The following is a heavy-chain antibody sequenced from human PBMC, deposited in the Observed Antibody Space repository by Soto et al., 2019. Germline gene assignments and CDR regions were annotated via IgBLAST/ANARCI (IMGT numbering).Heavy chain of an antibody. CDR1: GGTFSSYA. J-gene: IGHJ6*02. Sequence: QVQLVQSGAEVKKPGSSVKVSCKASGGTFSSYAISWVRQAPGQGLEWMGGIIPIFGTANYAQKFQGRVTITADESTSTADMELSSLRSEDKAVYYWARGISNKLLLGYDYGMDVWGQGTTVTVSS. V-gene: IGHV1-69*01. CDR2: IIPIFGTA. CDR3: ARGISNKLLLGYDYGMDV. D-gene: IGHD3-22*01.